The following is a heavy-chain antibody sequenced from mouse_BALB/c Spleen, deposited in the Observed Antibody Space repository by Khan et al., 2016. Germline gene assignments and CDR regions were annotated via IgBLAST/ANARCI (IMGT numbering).Heavy chain of an antibody. CDR3: ARFYYGSSYWYFDV. CDR1: GYTFPNYW. D-gene: IGHD1-1*01. CDR2: IYPGGGYT. J-gene: IGHJ1*01. V-gene: IGHV1-63*01. Sequence: QVQLQQSGAELVRPGTPVKISCKASGYTFPNYWPGWVKQRPGHGLEWIGDIYPGGGYTNYNEKFKGKATLTADQSSSTAYMHLSSLTYEDSAVYFCARFYYGSSYWYFDVWGAGTTDTVSS.